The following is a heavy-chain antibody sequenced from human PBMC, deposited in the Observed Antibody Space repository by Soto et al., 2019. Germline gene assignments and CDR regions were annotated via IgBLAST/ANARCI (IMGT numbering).Heavy chain of an antibody. CDR2: ISSSSSTI. Sequence: GGSLRLSCAASGFTFSSYSMNWVRQAPGKGLEWVSYISSSSSTIYYADSVKGRFTISRDNAKNSLYLQMNSLRAEDTAVYYCARDGWSGLNWFDPWGQGTLVTVSS. J-gene: IGHJ5*02. CDR3: ARDGWSGLNWFDP. V-gene: IGHV3-48*01. CDR1: GFTFSSYS. D-gene: IGHD3-3*01.